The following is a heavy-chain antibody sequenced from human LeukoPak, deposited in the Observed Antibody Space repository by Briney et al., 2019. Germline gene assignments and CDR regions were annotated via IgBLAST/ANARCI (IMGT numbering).Heavy chain of an antibody. CDR3: ATVGDNGGYYPFDY. CDR1: GGPVSRNNFF. J-gene: IGHJ4*02. Sequence: NASETLSLTCTVSGGPVSRNNFFWGWVRQPPRKGLEWIGSIYYSGNTYYNPSLKSRLTIAVDTFRNQFSLKMSALTAADTAVYYCATVGDNGGYYPFDYWGQGTLVTVSS. V-gene: IGHV4-39*01. D-gene: IGHD4-17*01. CDR2: IYYSGNT.